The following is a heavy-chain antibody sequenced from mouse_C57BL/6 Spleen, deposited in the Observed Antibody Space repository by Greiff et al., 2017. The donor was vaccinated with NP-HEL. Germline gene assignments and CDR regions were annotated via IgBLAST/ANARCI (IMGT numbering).Heavy chain of an antibody. J-gene: IGHJ1*03. Sequence: VQLQQPGAELVRPGSSVKLSCKASGYTFTSYWMHWVKQRPIQGLEWIGNIDPSDSETHYNQKFKDKATLTVDKSSSTAYMQLSSLTSEDSAVYYCARCDYDYDGWYFDVWGTGTTVTVSS. CDR3: ARCDYDYDGWYFDV. V-gene: IGHV1-52*01. D-gene: IGHD2-4*01. CDR2: IDPSDSET. CDR1: GYTFTSYW.